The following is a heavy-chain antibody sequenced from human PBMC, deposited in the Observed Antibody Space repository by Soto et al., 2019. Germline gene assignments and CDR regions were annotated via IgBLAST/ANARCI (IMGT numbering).Heavy chain of an antibody. CDR2: IDYSGRT. J-gene: IGHJ6*03. D-gene: IGHD2-21*01. CDR3: ARVCKNSDYYYYYMDV. CDR1: GGSISSYS. V-gene: IGHV4-59*01. Sequence: PSETLSLTCTVSGGSISSYSWTWIRQPPGEGLEWIGYIDYSGRTNYSPSLQSRVTISVDTSKNQFSLRLSPVTAADTAMYYCARVCKNSDYYYYYMDVWGKGTTVTVSS.